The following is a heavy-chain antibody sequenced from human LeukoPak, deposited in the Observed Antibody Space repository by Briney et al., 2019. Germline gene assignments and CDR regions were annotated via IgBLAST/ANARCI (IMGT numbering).Heavy chain of an antibody. CDR3: ARPRVGATGWFDP. CDR1: GFTFGDYS. Sequence: GGSLRLSCTGSGFTFGDYSISWVRQAPGKGLEWVSYISSSSSTIYYADSVKGRFTISRDNAKNSLYLQMNSLRAADTAVYYCARPRVGATGWFDPWGQGTLVTVSS. CDR2: ISSSSSTI. V-gene: IGHV3-48*01. D-gene: IGHD1-26*01. J-gene: IGHJ5*02.